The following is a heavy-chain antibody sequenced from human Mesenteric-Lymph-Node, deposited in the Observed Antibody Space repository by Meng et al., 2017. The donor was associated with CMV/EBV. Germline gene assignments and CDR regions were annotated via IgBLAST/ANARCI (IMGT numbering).Heavy chain of an antibody. J-gene: IGHJ4*02. Sequence: GESLKISCAASGFTFSDSAIHWVRQASGKGLEWVGRIRSKGNTYATSHAASVKGRFTISRDESKTTAYLQMNSLKTEDTAVYFCSRSILRGYDPPVGDSWGQGTLVTVSS. V-gene: IGHV3-73*01. CDR3: SRSILRGYDPPVGDS. CDR1: GFTFSDSA. CDR2: IRSKGNTYAT. D-gene: IGHD5-12*01.